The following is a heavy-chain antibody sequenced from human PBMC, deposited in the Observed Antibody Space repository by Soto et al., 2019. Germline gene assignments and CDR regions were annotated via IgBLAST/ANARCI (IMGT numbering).Heavy chain of an antibody. J-gene: IGHJ3*02. CDR2: INHSGST. V-gene: IGHV4-34*01. Sequence: QVQLQQWGAGLLKPSETLSLTCAVYGGSFSGYYWSWIRQPPGKGLEWIGEINHSGSTNYNPSLKSRVTISVDTSKNQFSLKLSSVTAADTAVYYCARGGVTTMTDAFDIWGQGTMVTVSS. CDR1: GGSFSGYY. CDR3: ARGGVTTMTDAFDI. D-gene: IGHD3-22*01.